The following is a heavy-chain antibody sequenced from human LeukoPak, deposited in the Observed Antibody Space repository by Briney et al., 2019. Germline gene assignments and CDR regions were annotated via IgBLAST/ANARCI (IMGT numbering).Heavy chain of an antibody. Sequence: ASVNVSCKASGYTFTSYGISWVRQAPGQGLEWMGWISAYNGSTNYAQKLQGRVTMTTDTSTSTAYMELRSLRSGDTAVYYCARDRAPVTMIVVVSQGFDYWGQGTLVTVSS. J-gene: IGHJ4*02. V-gene: IGHV1-18*01. CDR1: GYTFTSYG. D-gene: IGHD3-22*01. CDR3: ARDRAPVTMIVVVSQGFDY. CDR2: ISAYNGST.